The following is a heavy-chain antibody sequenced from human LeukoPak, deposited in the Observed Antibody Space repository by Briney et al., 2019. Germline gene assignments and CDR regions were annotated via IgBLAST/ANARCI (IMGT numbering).Heavy chain of an antibody. D-gene: IGHD2-15*01. Sequence: ASVKVSCKASGYTFTGYYMHWVRQAPGQGLEWMGWINPNSGGTNYAQKFQGWVTMTRDTSISTAYMELSRLRSDDTAVYYCARGLGYCSGGSCYGDYYYGMDVWGKGTTVTVSS. V-gene: IGHV1-2*04. CDR2: INPNSGGT. J-gene: IGHJ6*04. CDR1: GYTFTGYY. CDR3: ARGLGYCSGGSCYGDYYYGMDV.